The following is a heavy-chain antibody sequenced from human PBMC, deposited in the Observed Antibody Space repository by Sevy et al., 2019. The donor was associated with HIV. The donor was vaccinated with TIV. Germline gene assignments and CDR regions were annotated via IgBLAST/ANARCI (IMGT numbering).Heavy chain of an antibody. Sequence: SETLSLACTVSGDSIISSHWWSWFRQTPGKGLEWIGYMYHRGTTNYSPSLKNRVIISVDTSKNQFSLKLTSVTAADTAVYYCAAAAGTDILGYYFGSWGQGTPVTVSS. J-gene: IGHJ4*02. CDR3: AAAAGTDILGYYFGS. CDR1: GDSIISSHW. D-gene: IGHD2-21*01. V-gene: IGHV4-4*02. CDR2: MYHRGTT.